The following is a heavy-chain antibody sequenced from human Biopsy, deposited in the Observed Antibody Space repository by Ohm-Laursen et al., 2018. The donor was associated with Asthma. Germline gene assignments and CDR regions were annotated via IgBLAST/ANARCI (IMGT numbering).Heavy chain of an antibody. D-gene: IGHD3-10*01. CDR2: IYHSGAT. V-gene: IGHV4-4*02. CDR1: GGSITSSNW. J-gene: IGHJ4*02. Sequence: SDTLSLTCAVSGGSITSSNWWTWVRQSPGKGLEWIGEIYHSGATNYSPSLKSRVTISLDKSKNLFSLKLDSVTAADTAVYYCARDRWVGRDLEYWGQGALVTVAS. CDR3: ARDRWVGRDLEY.